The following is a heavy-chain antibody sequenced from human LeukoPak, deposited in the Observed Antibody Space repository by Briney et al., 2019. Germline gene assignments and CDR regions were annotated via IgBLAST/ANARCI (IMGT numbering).Heavy chain of an antibody. CDR3: ATGDQWLVPGYLQY. D-gene: IGHD6-19*01. CDR1: GFTFSTYE. V-gene: IGHV3-48*03. Sequence: GGSLRLSCAASGFTFSTYEMNWVRQAPGKGLEWVSYISTSGTTIYYADSVKGRFTISRDNSKNTMYLQMGSLRTEDTAVYYCATGDQWLVPGYLQYWGQGTLVTVSS. CDR2: ISTSGTTI. J-gene: IGHJ1*01.